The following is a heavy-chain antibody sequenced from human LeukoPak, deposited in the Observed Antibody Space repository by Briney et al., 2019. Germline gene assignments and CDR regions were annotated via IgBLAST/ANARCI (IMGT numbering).Heavy chain of an antibody. J-gene: IGHJ5*02. Sequence: SETLSLTCTVSGGSISSGGYYWSWIRQHPGKGLEWIGYIYYSGSTYYNPSLKSRVTISVDTSKNQFSLMLSSVTAADTAVYYCARSAPELYFDPWGQGTLVTVSS. V-gene: IGHV4-31*03. D-gene: IGHD1-7*01. CDR2: IYYSGST. CDR3: ARSAPELYFDP. CDR1: GGSISSGGYY.